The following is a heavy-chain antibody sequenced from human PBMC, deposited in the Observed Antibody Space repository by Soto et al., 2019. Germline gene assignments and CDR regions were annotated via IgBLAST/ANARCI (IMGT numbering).Heavy chain of an antibody. V-gene: IGHV4-34*01. J-gene: IGHJ6*02. CDR1: GGSFSGYY. Sequence: SETLSLTCAVYGGSFSGYYGSWILQPPGQGLGWMGEINHSGSTTYNTSHKRRVTIPVDTYKNQFPLKLSSVSAAYTAVYYCALETSANYYYGMDVWGQGTTVTVSS. CDR2: INHSGST. D-gene: IGHD3-3*01. CDR3: ALETSANYYYGMDV.